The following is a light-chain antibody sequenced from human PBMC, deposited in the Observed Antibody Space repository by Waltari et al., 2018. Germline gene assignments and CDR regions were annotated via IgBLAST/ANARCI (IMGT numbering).Light chain of an antibody. Sequence: QSVLTQPASVSAAPGQKVTIPCSGRSSNIGNTYVSWYQPFPGTAPKALIYNNNKRPSGIPDRFSGSKSGTSATLGITGLQTGDEADYYCGAWDSSLNSLVFGGGTKVTVL. CDR1: SSNIGNTY. CDR3: GAWDSSLNSLV. V-gene: IGLV1-51*01. J-gene: IGLJ2*01. CDR2: NNN.